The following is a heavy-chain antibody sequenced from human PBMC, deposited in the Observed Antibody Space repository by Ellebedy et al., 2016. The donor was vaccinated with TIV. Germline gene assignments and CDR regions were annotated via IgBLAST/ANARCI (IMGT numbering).Heavy chain of an antibody. CDR3: AGGWKPQLLEAFRFDP. CDR1: GGSISSSSYY. Sequence: SETLSLTXTVSGGSISSSSYYWGWIRQPPGKGLEWIGSIYYSGSTYYNPSLKSRVTISVDTSKNQLSLKLSSVTAADTAVYYCAGGWKPQLLEAFRFDPWGQGTLVTVSS. J-gene: IGHJ5*02. CDR2: IYYSGST. D-gene: IGHD2-2*01. V-gene: IGHV4-39*01.